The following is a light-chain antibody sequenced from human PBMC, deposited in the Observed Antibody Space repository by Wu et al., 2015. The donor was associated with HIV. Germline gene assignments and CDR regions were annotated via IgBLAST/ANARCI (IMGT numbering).Light chain of an antibody. CDR1: QDITNS. V-gene: IGKV1-27*01. CDR2: AAS. J-gene: IGKJ1*01. CDR3: QKYNTAPWT. Sequence: DIQMTQSPYSLSASVGDTVTITCRASQDITNSLAWYQQKPGKVPKLLIYAASTLQSGVPSRFSGSGSGTDFTLTISSLQPEDVATYYCQKYNTAPWTFGQGTKVEMK.